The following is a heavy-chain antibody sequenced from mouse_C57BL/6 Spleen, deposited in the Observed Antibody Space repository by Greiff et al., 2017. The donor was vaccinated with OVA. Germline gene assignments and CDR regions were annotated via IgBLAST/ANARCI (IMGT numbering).Heavy chain of an antibody. J-gene: IGHJ4*01. CDR1: GYAFTNYL. D-gene: IGHD1-1*01. Sequence: QVQLQQSGAELVRPGTSVKVSCKASGYAFTNYLIEWVKQRPGQGLEWIGVINPGSGGTNYNEKFKGKATLTADKSSSTAYMQLSSLTSEDSAVYFCARPVYGSSSLYAMDYWGQGTSVTVSS. CDR3: ARPVYGSSSLYAMDY. V-gene: IGHV1-54*01. CDR2: INPGSGGT.